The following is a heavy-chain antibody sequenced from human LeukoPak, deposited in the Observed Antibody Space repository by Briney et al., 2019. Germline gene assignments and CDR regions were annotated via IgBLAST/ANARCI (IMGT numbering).Heavy chain of an antibody. CDR3: ARLSYADAFDI. V-gene: IGHV4-34*01. CDR1: GGSFSGYY. Sequence: SETLSLTCAVYGGSFSGYYWSWIRQPPGKGLEWIGEINHSGSTNYNPSLESRVTISVDTSKNQFSLKLSSVTAADTAVYYCARLSYADAFDIWGQGTMVTVSS. J-gene: IGHJ3*02. CDR2: INHSGST. D-gene: IGHD2-8*01.